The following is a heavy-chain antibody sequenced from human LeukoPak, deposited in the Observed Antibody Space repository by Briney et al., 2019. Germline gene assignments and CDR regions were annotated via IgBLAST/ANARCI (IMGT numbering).Heavy chain of an antibody. J-gene: IGHJ5*02. D-gene: IGHD5/OR15-5a*01. CDR3: ATGGVYGRFDP. Sequence: GGSLRLSCAASGFTVSSSYMSWVRQAPGKGLEWVSVIYSGGSTYYADSVKGRFTISRDNSKNTLHLQMNSLRAEDTAVYYCATGGVYGRFDPWGQGTLVTVSS. CDR2: IYSGGST. CDR1: GFTVSSSY. V-gene: IGHV3-66*01.